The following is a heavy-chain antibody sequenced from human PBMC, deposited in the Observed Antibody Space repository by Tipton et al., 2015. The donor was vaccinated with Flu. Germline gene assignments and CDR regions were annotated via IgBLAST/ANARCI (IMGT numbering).Heavy chain of an antibody. CDR3: ARSVIRTVATA. CDR1: GGSISSGGYY. D-gene: IGHD5-12*01. V-gene: IGHV4-31*03. CDR2: IYYSGST. J-gene: IGHJ5*02. Sequence: TLSLTCTVPGGSISSGGYYWSWIRQHPGKGLEWIGYIYYSGSTYYNPSLKSRVTISVDTSKNQFSLKLSSVTAADTAVYYCARSVIRTVATAWGQGTLVTVSS.